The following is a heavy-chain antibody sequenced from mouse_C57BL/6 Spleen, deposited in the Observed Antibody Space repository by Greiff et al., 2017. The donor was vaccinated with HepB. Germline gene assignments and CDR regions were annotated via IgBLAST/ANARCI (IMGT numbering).Heavy chain of an antibody. V-gene: IGHV14-3*01. Sequence: EVQLQQSVAELVRPGASVKLSCTASGFNIKNTYMHWVKQRPEQGLEWIGRIDPANGNTKYAPKFQGKATITADTSSNTAYLQLSSLTSEDTAIYYGAPDYYGSSYDGAMDYWGQGTSVTVSS. CDR2: IDPANGNT. D-gene: IGHD1-1*01. CDR1: GFNIKNTY. CDR3: APDYYGSSYDGAMDY. J-gene: IGHJ4*01.